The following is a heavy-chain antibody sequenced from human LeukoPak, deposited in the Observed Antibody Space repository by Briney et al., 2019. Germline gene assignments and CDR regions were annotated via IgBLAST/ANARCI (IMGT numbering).Heavy chain of an antibody. CDR2: INWSSDSL. D-gene: IGHD3-22*01. Sequence: GGSLRLSCAASGSTSDDYAMHWVRQAPGKGLEWVSGINWSSDSLGYADSVKGRFTISRDNAKNSLYLQMNSLRAEDTALYYCAKAYSSSGYYLFDYWGQGTLVTVSS. CDR3: AKAYSSSGYYLFDY. J-gene: IGHJ4*02. CDR1: GSTSDDYA. V-gene: IGHV3-9*02.